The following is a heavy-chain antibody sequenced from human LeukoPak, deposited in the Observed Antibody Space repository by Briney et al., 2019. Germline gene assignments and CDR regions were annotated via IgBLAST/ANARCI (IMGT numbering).Heavy chain of an antibody. J-gene: IGHJ6*02. Sequence: GASVKVSCKASGYTFTSYGISWVRQAPGQGLEWMGWISAYNGNTNYAQKLQGRVTMTTDTSTSTAYMELRSLRSDDTAVYYCARKIAVAALYYYYGMDVWGQGTTVTVSS. CDR2: ISAYNGNT. CDR1: GYTFTSYG. V-gene: IGHV1-18*01. CDR3: ARKIAVAALYYYYGMDV. D-gene: IGHD6-19*01.